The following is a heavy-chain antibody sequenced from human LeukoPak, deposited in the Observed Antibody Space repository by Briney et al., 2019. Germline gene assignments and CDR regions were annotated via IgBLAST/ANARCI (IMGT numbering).Heavy chain of an antibody. V-gene: IGHV3-7*01. D-gene: IGHD3-3*01. Sequence: GGSLRLSCAASGLTISNYWMSWVRQTPGKGLEWVANIKVDGREKYYVDPVKGRFTISRDNAKNSLYLQMDSLRAEDTAVYYCASQITISYYFDCWGQGTLVTVSS. CDR2: IKVDGREK. J-gene: IGHJ4*02. CDR3: ASQITISYYFDC. CDR1: GLTISNYW.